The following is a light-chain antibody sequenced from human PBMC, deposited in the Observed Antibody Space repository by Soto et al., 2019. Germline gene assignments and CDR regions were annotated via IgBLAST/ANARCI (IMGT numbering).Light chain of an antibody. Sequence: QSVLSQPASVSGSPGQSITTACTGTSSTVGGFNVVSWYQQHPGKAPKVIIYEGIKRPSGVSNRFSGSNSGSTASLTISGLQAEDEADYYCCSYVGATTYVFGPGTKVT. CDR2: EGI. CDR1: SSTVGGFNV. J-gene: IGLJ1*01. CDR3: CSYVGATTYV. V-gene: IGLV2-23*01.